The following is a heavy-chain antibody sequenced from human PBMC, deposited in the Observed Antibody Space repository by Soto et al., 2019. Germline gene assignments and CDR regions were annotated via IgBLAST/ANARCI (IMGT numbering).Heavy chain of an antibody. D-gene: IGHD3-22*01. J-gene: IGHJ4*02. CDR3: ARDLSPVDIVATSYDSSGYTFDY. CDR1: GYTFTSYG. V-gene: IGHV1-18*01. Sequence: QVQLVQSGAEVKKPGASVKVSCKASGYTFTSYGISWVRQAPGQGLEWMGWISAYNGNTNYAQKLQGRVTMTTDTSTSTAYMELRSLRSDDTAVYYCARDLSPVDIVATSYDSSGYTFDYWGQGTLVTVSS. CDR2: ISAYNGNT.